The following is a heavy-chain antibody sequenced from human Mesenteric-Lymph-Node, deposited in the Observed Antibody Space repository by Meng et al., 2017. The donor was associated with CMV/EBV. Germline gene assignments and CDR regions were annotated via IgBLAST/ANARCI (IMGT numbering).Heavy chain of an antibody. Sequence: GESLKISCKASGYNFPKYWIGWLRQMPGKGLEWMGIIYPGDSDTRYSPSFQGQVTISADKSISTAYLQWSSLKASDTAMYYCARHARNVDYQLPENWFDPWGQGTLVTVSS. D-gene: IGHD2-2*01. CDR1: GYNFPKYW. V-gene: IGHV5-51*01. J-gene: IGHJ5*02. CDR2: IYPGDSDT. CDR3: ARHARNVDYQLPENWFDP.